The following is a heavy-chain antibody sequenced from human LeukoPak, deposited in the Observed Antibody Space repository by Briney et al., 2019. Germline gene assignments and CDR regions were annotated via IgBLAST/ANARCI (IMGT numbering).Heavy chain of an antibody. J-gene: IGHJ4*02. V-gene: IGHV3-15*01. Sequence: GGSLRLSCAASRFSFSAYPMGWVRRAPGKGLEWVGRIKSKTDGGTTDYAAPVKGRFTISRDDSKNTLYLQMNSLKTEDTAVYYCTTDYYDSSDSPYYWGQGTLVTVSS. CDR1: RFSFSAYP. D-gene: IGHD3-22*01. CDR3: TTDYYDSSDSPYY. CDR2: IKSKTDGGTT.